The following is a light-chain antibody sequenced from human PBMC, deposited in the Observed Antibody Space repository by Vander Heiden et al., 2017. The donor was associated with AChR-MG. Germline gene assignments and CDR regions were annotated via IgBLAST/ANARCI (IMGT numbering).Light chain of an antibody. V-gene: IGKV4-1*01. CDR2: WAS. J-gene: IGKJ4*01. CDR3: QQYDSIPPA. Sequence: DIVMTQSPDSLAVSLGARATINCKSSQSVLYSSNNKNYLAWYQQKPGQPPKLLIYWASTRESGVPDRFSGSESGTDFTLTISSLLAEDVAVYYCQQYDSIPPAFGGGTKVEIK. CDR1: QSVLYSSNNKNY.